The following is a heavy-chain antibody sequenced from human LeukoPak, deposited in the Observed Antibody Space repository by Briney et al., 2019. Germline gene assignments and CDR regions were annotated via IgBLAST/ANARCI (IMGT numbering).Heavy chain of an antibody. CDR3: ARGTGRSYYWYFDL. CDR1: GFTFSSYD. CDR2: IGIAGDT. V-gene: IGHV3-13*01. D-gene: IGHD1-26*01. J-gene: IGHJ2*01. Sequence: GGSLRLSCAASGFTFSSYDMHWVRQATGKGLEWVSAIGIAGDTYYPGSVKGRFTISRENAKNSLYLQMNSLRAGDTAVYYCARGTGRSYYWYFDLWGRGTLVTVSS.